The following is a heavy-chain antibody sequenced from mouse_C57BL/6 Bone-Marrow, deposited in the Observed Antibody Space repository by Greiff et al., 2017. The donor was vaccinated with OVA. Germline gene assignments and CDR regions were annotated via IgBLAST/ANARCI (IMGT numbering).Heavy chain of an antibody. CDR2: IDPANDNN. J-gene: IGHJ4*01. D-gene: IGHD1-1*01. CDR3: ARGNFGSSFYAMDY. Sequence: EVQLQQSVAELVRPGASVKLSCTASGFNIKNTYMHWVKQRPEQGLEWIGRIDPANDNNKYAPKFQGKATMTADTSSNTAYLQLSSLSSEDTAVYCCARGNFGSSFYAMDYWGQGTSVTVSS. V-gene: IGHV14-3*01. CDR1: GFNIKNTY.